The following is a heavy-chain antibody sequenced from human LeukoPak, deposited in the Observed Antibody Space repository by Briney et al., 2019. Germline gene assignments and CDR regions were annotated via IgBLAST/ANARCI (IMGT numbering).Heavy chain of an antibody. V-gene: IGHV3-23*01. CDR1: GFTFSSYA. CDR3: AKGRGLSTYYYYMDV. CDR2: ISGSGGST. D-gene: IGHD3-16*02. J-gene: IGHJ6*03. Sequence: PGGSLRLSWAASGFTFSSYAMSWVRQAPGKGLEWVSAISGSGGSTYYADSVKGRFTISRDNSKNTLYLQMNSLRAEDTAVYYCAKGRGLSTYYYYMDVWGKGTTVTVSS.